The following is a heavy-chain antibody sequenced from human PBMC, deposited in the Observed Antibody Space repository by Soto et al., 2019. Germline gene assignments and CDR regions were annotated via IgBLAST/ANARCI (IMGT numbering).Heavy chain of an antibody. CDR2: IYPGDSDT. CDR1: GFIFTLYW. CDR3: ARQSPTPGYYYFSYGMDV. D-gene: IGHD4-17*01. V-gene: IGHV5-51*01. Sequence: PGKSLKISCKASGFIFTLYWIGWVRQMPGKGLEWMGIIYPGDSDTRYSPSSQGQVTISADKSISTASLQWSSLKASDTAVYYCARQSPTPGYYYFSYGMDVWGQGTTVTSP. J-gene: IGHJ6*02.